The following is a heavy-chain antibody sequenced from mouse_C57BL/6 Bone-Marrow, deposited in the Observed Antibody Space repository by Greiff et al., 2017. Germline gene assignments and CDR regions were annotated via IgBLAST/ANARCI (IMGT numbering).Heavy chain of an antibody. D-gene: IGHD2-2*01. CDR2: IYPGNGDT. Sequence: QVQLQQSGAELVRPGASVKMSCKASGYTFTSYNMHWVKQTPSQGLEWLGAIYPGNGDTSYNQKFKGQATLTVDKSSSTAYMQLSSLTSEDSAVYLCARGDYGYSWFAYWGQGTLVTVSA. J-gene: IGHJ3*01. CDR3: ARGDYGYSWFAY. V-gene: IGHV1-12*01. CDR1: GYTFTSYN.